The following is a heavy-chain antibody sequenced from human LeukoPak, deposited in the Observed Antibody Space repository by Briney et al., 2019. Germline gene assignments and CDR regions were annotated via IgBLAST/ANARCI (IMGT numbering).Heavy chain of an antibody. V-gene: IGHV3-73*01. J-gene: IGHJ5*02. CDR1: GYSFTSYW. D-gene: IGHD3-3*01. CDR2: IRSKANSYAT. Sequence: GESLKISCXGSGYSFTSYWIGWVRQASGKGLEWVGRIRSKANSYATAYAASVKGRFTISRDDSKNTAYLQMNSLKTEDTAVYYCTRRADSITIFGVVTPSNWFDPWGQGTLVTVSS. CDR3: TRRADSITIFGVVTPSNWFDP.